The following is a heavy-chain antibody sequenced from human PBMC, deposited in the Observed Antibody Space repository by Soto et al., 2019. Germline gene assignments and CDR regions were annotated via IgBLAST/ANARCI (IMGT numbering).Heavy chain of an antibody. V-gene: IGHV4-34*01. CDR3: ARGALNYALWSGPFNGGMDV. Sequence: SETLSLTCAVYGGSFSDYSWNWNWIRQPPGKGLEWIGEINHSGSTSHNPSLKSQVTLSLDTSKNQFSLILTSVTAADTAAYYCARGALNYALWSGPFNGGMDVWGQGTSVTVSS. J-gene: IGHJ6*02. CDR2: INHSGST. CDR1: GGSFSDYSWN. D-gene: IGHD3-3*01.